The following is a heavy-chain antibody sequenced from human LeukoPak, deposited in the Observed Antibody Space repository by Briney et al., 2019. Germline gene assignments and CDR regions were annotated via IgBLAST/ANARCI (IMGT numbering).Heavy chain of an antibody. Sequence: SETLSLTCTVSGGSISSGSYYWSWIRQPAGKGLEWIGRIYTSGSTNYNPSLKSRVTISVDTSKNQFSLKLSSVTAADTAVYYCAREAWMVRGVITPWGQGTLVTVSS. D-gene: IGHD3-10*01. V-gene: IGHV4-61*02. J-gene: IGHJ5*02. CDR2: IYTSGST. CDR1: GGSISSGSYY. CDR3: AREAWMVRGVITP.